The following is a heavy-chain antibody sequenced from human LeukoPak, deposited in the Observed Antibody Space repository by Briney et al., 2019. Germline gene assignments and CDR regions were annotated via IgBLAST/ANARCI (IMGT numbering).Heavy chain of an antibody. Sequence: ASVNVSCKASGGTFSNYAISWVRQAPGQGLEWMGGIIPMIGTPNYAQKFQGRVTITADESTSTAYMELSSLRSEDTAVYYCARARVPKYDFWVPGHQRKHYYYGMDVWGQGTTVTVSS. CDR1: GGTFSNYA. CDR2: IIPMIGTP. D-gene: IGHD3-3*01. CDR3: ARARVPKYDFWVPGHQRKHYYYGMDV. V-gene: IGHV1-69*13. J-gene: IGHJ6*02.